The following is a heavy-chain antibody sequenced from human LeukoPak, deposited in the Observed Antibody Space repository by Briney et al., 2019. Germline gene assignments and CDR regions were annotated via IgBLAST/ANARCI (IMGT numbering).Heavy chain of an antibody. CDR1: GGSISSYY. CDR3: ASGGAAAGTF. V-gene: IGHV4-59*01. CDR2: IYYSGST. D-gene: IGHD6-13*01. Sequence: SETLSLTCTVSGGSISSYYWSWIRQPPGKGLERIGYIYYSGSTNYNPSLKSRVTISVDTSKNQFSLKLSSVTAADTAVYYCASGGAAAGTFWGQGTLVTVSS. J-gene: IGHJ4*02.